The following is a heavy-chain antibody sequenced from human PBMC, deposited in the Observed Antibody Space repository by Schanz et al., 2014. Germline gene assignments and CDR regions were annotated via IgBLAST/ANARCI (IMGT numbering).Heavy chain of an antibody. Sequence: QVQLVQSGAEVKKPGSSVKVSCTASGGTFSSYTISWIRQAPGQGLEWMGRIIPVLAIADYAQKFQGRVTITADKSTFTAYMDVSSLRSEDTAVYYCARVDSGYDSHLYYYYYYMDVWGKGTTVTVSS. V-gene: IGHV1-69*02. J-gene: IGHJ6*03. CDR2: IIPVLAIA. D-gene: IGHD5-12*01. CDR1: GGTFSSYT. CDR3: ARVDSGYDSHLYYYYYYMDV.